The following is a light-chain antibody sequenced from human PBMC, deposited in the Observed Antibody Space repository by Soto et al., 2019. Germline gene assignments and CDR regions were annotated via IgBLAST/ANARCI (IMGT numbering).Light chain of an antibody. J-gene: IGLJ3*02. V-gene: IGLV1-44*01. CDR1: SSNIGSNT. CDR3: AAWDDSLNGWV. CDR2: SND. Sequence: QSVLTQAPSASGTPGQRVTISCSGSSSNIGSNTVTWYQQVPGTAPKLLIYSNDQRPSGVPDRFSGSKSGTSASLAIAGLQSEDEADYYCAAWDDSLNGWVFGGGTK.